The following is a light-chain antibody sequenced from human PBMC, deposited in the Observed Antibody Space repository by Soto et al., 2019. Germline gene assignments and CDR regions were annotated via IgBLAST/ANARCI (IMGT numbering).Light chain of an antibody. CDR1: QSVSSSY. CDR3: QQYGSSPGT. Sequence: ETVLTQSPGNMSLSPGERTILSCSTSQSVSSSYLAWYQQKPGQAPRLLIYGASSRATGIPDRFSGSGSGTDFTLTISRLEPEDFAVYYCQQYGSSPGTFGGGTKVDI. CDR2: GAS. J-gene: IGKJ4*01. V-gene: IGKV3-20*01.